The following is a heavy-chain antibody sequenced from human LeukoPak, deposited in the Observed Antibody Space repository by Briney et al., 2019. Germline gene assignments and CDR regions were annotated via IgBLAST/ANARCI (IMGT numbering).Heavy chain of an antibody. CDR1: GFTFSRYW. J-gene: IGHJ4*02. V-gene: IGHV3-74*01. D-gene: IGHD5-18*01. Sequence: GGFLRLSCAASGFTFSRYWMHWVRQAPGKGLLWVSRINSDGSSTYYADSVKGRFTTSRDNAKNALHLQMNSLRDEDTAVYYCARVHRGYSYGRLDYWGQGTLVTVSS. CDR2: INSDGSST. CDR3: ARVHRGYSYGRLDY.